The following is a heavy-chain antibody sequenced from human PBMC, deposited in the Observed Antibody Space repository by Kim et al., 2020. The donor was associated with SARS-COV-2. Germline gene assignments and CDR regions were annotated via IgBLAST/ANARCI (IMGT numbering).Heavy chain of an antibody. V-gene: IGHV4-59*01. Sequence: SETLSLTCTVSGGSISSYYWSWIRQPPGKGLEWIGYIYYSGSTNYNPSLKSRVTISVDTSKNQFSLKLSSVTAADTAVYYCASQADVGATTSGYYYYYGMDVWGQGTTVTVSS. D-gene: IGHD1-26*01. CDR1: GGSISSYY. CDR3: ASQADVGATTSGYYYYYGMDV. CDR2: IYYSGST. J-gene: IGHJ6*02.